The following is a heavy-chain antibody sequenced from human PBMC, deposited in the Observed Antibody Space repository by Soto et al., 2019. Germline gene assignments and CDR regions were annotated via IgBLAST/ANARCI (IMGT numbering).Heavy chain of an antibody. CDR1: GDSVTSGSYF. CDR2: IYYSGST. J-gene: IGHJ4*02. V-gene: IGHV4-61*01. CDR3: ARGGMVIIPTATAFDY. Sequence: ETLSLTCTVSGDSVTSGSYFWNWIRQSPGKGLEWIGYIYYSGSTTYNPSLKSRVSISVDRSKNQFSLKLSSVTAADTAVYYCARGGMVIIPTATAFDYWGQGTLVTVSS. D-gene: IGHD2-2*01.